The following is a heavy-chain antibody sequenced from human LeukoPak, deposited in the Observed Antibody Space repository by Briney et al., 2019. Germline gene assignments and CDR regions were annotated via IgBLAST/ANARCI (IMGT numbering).Heavy chain of an antibody. D-gene: IGHD6-13*01. J-gene: IGHJ4*02. Sequence: GGSLRLSCAASGFTFSDYYMSWIRQAPGKGLEWVSYISSSSSYTNYADSVKGRFTISRDNAKNSLYLQMNSLRAEDTAVYYCARDDGYSSSYNFDYWGQGTLVTVSS. CDR3: ARDDGYSSSYNFDY. V-gene: IGHV3-11*05. CDR2: ISSSSSYT. CDR1: GFTFSDYY.